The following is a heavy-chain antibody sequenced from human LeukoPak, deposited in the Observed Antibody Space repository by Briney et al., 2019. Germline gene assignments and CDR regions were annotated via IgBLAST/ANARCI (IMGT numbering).Heavy chain of an antibody. D-gene: IGHD6-19*01. CDR3: ARGGGYSSGSNWFDP. CDR1: GYTFTSYD. J-gene: IGHJ5*02. V-gene: IGHV1-8*01. CDR2: MNPNSGNT. Sequence: GASVKVSCKASGYTFTSYDINWVRQATGQGLEWMGWMNPNSGNTGYAQKLQGRVTMTTDTSTSTAYMELRSLRSDDTAVYYCARGGGYSSGSNWFDPWGQGTLVTVSS.